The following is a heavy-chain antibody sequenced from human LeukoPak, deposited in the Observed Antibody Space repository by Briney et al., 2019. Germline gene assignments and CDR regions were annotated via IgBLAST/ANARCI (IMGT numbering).Heavy chain of an antibody. CDR1: GFTFSDYA. CDR3: ARTYYDYVVEE. Sequence: GGSLRLSCAASGFTFSDYAIHWVRQAPGKGLEWVAVISYDGSNKYHSDSVKGRFTISRDNSKNTVSLQMNSLRAEDTAVYYCARTYYDYVVEEWGQGTLVTVSS. D-gene: IGHD3-16*01. CDR2: ISYDGSNK. V-gene: IGHV3-30*04. J-gene: IGHJ4*02.